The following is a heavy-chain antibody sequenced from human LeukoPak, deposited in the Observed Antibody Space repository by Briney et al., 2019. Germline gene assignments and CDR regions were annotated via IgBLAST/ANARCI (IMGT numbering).Heavy chain of an antibody. CDR3: ARYCGDDHCYDP. D-gene: IGHD2-2*01. CDR2: FDPEDGKT. CDR1: GYTLTELS. Sequence: ASVKVSCKVSGYTLTELSMHWVRQAPGKGLEWMGGFDPEDGKTIYAQKFQGRVTMTEDTSTDTAYMELSSLRSEDTAVYYCARYCGDDHCYDPWGQGTLVTVSS. J-gene: IGHJ5*02. V-gene: IGHV1-24*01.